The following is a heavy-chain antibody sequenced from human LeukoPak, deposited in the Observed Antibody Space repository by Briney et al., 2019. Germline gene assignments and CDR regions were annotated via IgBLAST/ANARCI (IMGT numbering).Heavy chain of an antibody. CDR2: FYNSGST. CDR1: GGSINSHY. Sequence: SSETLSLTCTVSGGSINSHYWTWIRQSPGKGLEWIGCFYNSGSTTYNPSLRSRVTISVDVSKSQVSLKLTSVTAADTAVYYCASANQSLAFDSWGQGNLVTVSS. D-gene: IGHD1-14*01. CDR3: ASANQSLAFDS. J-gene: IGHJ4*02. V-gene: IGHV4-59*08.